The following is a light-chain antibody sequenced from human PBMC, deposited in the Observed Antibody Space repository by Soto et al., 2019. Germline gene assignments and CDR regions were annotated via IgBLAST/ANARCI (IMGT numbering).Light chain of an antibody. Sequence: DIQMTQSPSSLSASVGDRVTITCRASQNINTYLNWYQQKPGKAPKLLIYDASNLETGVPSRFSGSGSGTDFTFTISSLQPEDIATYYCQQYDNPSITFGQGTRLEIK. CDR1: QNINTY. J-gene: IGKJ5*01. V-gene: IGKV1-33*01. CDR3: QQYDNPSIT. CDR2: DAS.